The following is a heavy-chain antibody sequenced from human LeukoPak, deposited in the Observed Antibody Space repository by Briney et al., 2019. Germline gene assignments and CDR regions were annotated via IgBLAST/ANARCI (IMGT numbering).Heavy chain of an antibody. CDR3: ARETYSSGWTGFDY. Sequence: PSETLSLTCTVSGGSISSYYWNWIRQPPGKGLERIGYIYYSGSTNYNPSLKSRVTISVDTSKNQFSLKLSSVTAADTAVYYCARETYSSGWTGFDYWGQGTLVTVSS. V-gene: IGHV4-59*01. D-gene: IGHD6-19*01. CDR1: GGSISSYY. CDR2: IYYSGST. J-gene: IGHJ4*02.